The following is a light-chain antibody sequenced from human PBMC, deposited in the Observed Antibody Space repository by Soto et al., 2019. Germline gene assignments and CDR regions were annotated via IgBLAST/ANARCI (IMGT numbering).Light chain of an antibody. CDR2: SSN. CDR3: AAWDDDLHVWL. Sequence: QSVLTQSPSVSATPGQGVILSCSGGDSNIGSTAVNWYQQLPGTAPRLLIYSSNQRPSGVPDRISGSKSGTSASLAISGLQSEDEADYYCAAWDDDLHVWLFGGGTQLTVL. J-gene: IGLJ7*01. CDR1: DSNIGSTA. V-gene: IGLV1-44*01.